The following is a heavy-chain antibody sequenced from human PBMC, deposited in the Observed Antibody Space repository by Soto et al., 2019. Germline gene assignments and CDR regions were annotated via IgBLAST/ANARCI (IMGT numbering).Heavy chain of an antibody. CDR3: ARWESSDWYLGI. J-gene: IGHJ4*02. Sequence: EVQLVESGGGLVQPGGSLRLSCAGSGFTFSGYWMTWVRQPPGKGLEWVASVNQDGTQKFYVDSVKGRFTISRDNAKNSLFLKMISLRAEDTVVYYCARWESSDWYLGIWGQGTLVTVSS. D-gene: IGHD6-19*01. CDR2: VNQDGTQK. V-gene: IGHV3-7*03. CDR1: GFTFSGYW.